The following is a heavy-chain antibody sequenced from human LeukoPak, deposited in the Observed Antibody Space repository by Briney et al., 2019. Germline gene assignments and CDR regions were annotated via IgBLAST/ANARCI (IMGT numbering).Heavy chain of an antibody. CDR3: ARDVPTRSFSGYVVDNFYYYYGMDV. Sequence: GGSLRLSCAASGFTFSSYIMNWVRQAPGKGLEWVSSISSSSYIYYADSVKGRFTISRDNAKNSLYLQMNSLRAEDTAVYYCARDVPTRSFSGYVVDNFYYYYGMDVWGQGTTVTVSS. D-gene: IGHD5-12*01. J-gene: IGHJ6*02. CDR2: ISSSSYI. V-gene: IGHV3-21*01. CDR1: GFTFSSYI.